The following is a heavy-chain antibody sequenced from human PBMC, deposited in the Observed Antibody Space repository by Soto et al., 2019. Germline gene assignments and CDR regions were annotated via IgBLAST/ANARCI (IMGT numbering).Heavy chain of an antibody. CDR1: GYTFTGYY. Sequence: ASVKVSCKASGYTFTGYYMHWVRQAPGQGLEWMGWINPNSGGTNYAQKFQGRVTMTRDTSISTAYMELSRLRSDDTAVYYCARASIAAAGHRTGDYWGQGTLVTVSS. D-gene: IGHD6-13*01. V-gene: IGHV1-2*02. CDR3: ARASIAAAGHRTGDY. CDR2: INPNSGGT. J-gene: IGHJ4*02.